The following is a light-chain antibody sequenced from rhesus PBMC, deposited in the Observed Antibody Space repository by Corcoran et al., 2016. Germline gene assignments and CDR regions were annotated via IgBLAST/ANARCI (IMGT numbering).Light chain of an antibody. CDR3: QQYSSSPFT. J-gene: IGKJ3*01. V-gene: IGKV1-22*01. Sequence: DIQMTQSPSSLSASVGDTVTITCRASQSISSWLAWYQQKPEQAPKLLRYKASSLQRGVPSRFSGSGSGTHFTLTISSLHSEDFATYYCQQYSSSPFTFGPGTKLDIK. CDR2: KAS. CDR1: QSISSW.